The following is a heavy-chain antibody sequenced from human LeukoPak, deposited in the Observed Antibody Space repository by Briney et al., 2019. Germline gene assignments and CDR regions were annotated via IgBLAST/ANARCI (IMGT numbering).Heavy chain of an antibody. J-gene: IGHJ4*02. Sequence: SETLSLACTVSGGSISSYYWSWIRQPAGKGLEWIGRIYTSGSTNYNPSLKSRVTMSVDTSKNQFSLKLSSVTAADTAVYYCAGLYYYGSGSSFDYWGQVTLVTFSS. CDR2: IYTSGST. V-gene: IGHV4-4*07. CDR3: AGLYYYGSGSSFDY. D-gene: IGHD3-10*01. CDR1: GGSISSYY.